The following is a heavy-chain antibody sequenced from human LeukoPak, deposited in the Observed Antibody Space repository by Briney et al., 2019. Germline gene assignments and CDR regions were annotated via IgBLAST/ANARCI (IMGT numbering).Heavy chain of an antibody. CDR2: IIPIFGTA. CDR3: ARDVGSYDFWSGYWEN. CDR1: GGTFSSYA. Sequence: GASVKVSCKASGGTFSSYAISWVRQAPGQGLEWMVWIIPIFGTANYAQKFQGRVTITADESTSTAYMELSSLRSEDTAVYYCARDVGSYDFWSGYWENWGQGTLVTVSS. J-gene: IGHJ4*02. D-gene: IGHD3-3*01. V-gene: IGHV1-69*13.